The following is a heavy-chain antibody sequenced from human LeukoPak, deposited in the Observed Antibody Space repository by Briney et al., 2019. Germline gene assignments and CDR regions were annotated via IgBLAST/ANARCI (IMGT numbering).Heavy chain of an antibody. CDR3: AKTPPGGYSYGSGVYFDY. D-gene: IGHD5-18*01. J-gene: IGHJ4*02. CDR2: ISYDGSNK. Sequence: SGGSLRLSCAASGFTFSSYAMHWVRQAPGKGLEWVAVISYDGSNKYYADSVKGRFTISRDNSKNTLYLQMNSLRAEDTAVYYCAKTPPGGYSYGSGVYFDYWGQGTLVTVSS. CDR1: GFTFSSYA. V-gene: IGHV3-30-3*02.